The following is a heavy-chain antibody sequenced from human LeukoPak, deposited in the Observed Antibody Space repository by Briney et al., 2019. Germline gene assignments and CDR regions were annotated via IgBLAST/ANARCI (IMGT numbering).Heavy chain of an antibody. V-gene: IGHV3-48*03. J-gene: IGHJ4*02. CDR3: ARDSHPVAALH. Sequence: PGGSLRLSCAASGFTFSSYEMNWVRQAPGKGLEWVSYISSSGSTIYYADSVKGRLTISRDNAKNSLYLQMNSLRAEDTAVYYCARDSHPVAALHWGQGTLVTVSS. CDR1: GFTFSSYE. D-gene: IGHD6-13*01. CDR2: ISSSGSTI.